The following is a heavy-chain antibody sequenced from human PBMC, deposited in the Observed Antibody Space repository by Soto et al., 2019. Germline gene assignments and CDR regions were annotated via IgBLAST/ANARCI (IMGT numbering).Heavy chain of an antibody. J-gene: IGHJ4*02. CDR2: INHSGSP. Sequence: SETLSLTCAVYGESFSGYYWSWIRQPPGKGLEWIGEINHSGSPKYSPSLKSRVTMSVDTSKNQVSLKLTSVSAADTAVYYCAREGGGYRFDYWGQGTLVTVSS. CDR3: AREGGGYRFDY. V-gene: IGHV4-34*01. CDR1: GESFSGYY. D-gene: IGHD3-16*02.